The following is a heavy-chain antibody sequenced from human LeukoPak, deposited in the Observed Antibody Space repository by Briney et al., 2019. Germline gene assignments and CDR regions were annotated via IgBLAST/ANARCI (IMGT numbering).Heavy chain of an antibody. J-gene: IGHJ4*02. CDR1: GGTFSSYA. V-gene: IGHV1-69*05. CDR3: ARVPLELWLHDY. D-gene: IGHD6-19*01. Sequence: SVKVSCKASGGTFSSYAISWVRQAPGQGLEWMRRIIPIFGTANYAQKFQGRVTITTDESTSTAYMELSSLRSEDTAVYYCARVPLELWLHDYWGQGTLVTVSS. CDR2: IIPIFGTA.